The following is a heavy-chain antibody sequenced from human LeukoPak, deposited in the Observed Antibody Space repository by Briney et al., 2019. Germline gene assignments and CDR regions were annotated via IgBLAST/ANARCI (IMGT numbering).Heavy chain of an antibody. CDR3: ASPHCSSTSCPYYMDV. V-gene: IGHV4-34*01. CDR1: GGSFSGYY. D-gene: IGHD2-2*01. CDR2: INHSGST. Sequence: PSETLSLTCAVYGGSFSGYYWSWIRQPPGKGLEWIGEINHSGSTNYNPSHKSRVTISVDTSKNQFSLKLSSVTAADTAVYYCASPHCSSTSCPYYMDVWGKGTTVTVSS. J-gene: IGHJ6*03.